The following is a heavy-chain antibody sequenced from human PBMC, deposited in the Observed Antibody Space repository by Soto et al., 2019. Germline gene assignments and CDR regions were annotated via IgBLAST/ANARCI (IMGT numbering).Heavy chain of an antibody. CDR3: ANSYYDSSGYYCDY. CDR1: GFTFSSYG. V-gene: IGHV3-30*18. J-gene: IGHJ4*02. Sequence: QVQLVESGGGVVQPGRSLRLSCAASGFTFSSYGMHWVRQAPGKGLEWVAVISYDGSNKYYADSVKGRFTISRDNSKNALYLQMNSLRAEDTDVYYCANSYYDSSGYYCDYWGQGTLVTVSS. D-gene: IGHD3-22*01. CDR2: ISYDGSNK.